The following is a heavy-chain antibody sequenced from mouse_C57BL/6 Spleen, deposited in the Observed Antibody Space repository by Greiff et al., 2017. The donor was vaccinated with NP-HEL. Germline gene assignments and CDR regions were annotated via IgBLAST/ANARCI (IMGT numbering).Heavy chain of an antibody. Sequence: VQLQQSGPELVKPGASVKISCKASGYSFTSYYIHWVKQRPGQGLEWIGWIYPGSGNTKYNEKFKGKATLTADTSSSTAYMQLSSLTSEDSAVYYWARGTLLPFDVWGTGTTVTVSS. CDR1: GYSFTSYY. D-gene: IGHD2-1*01. V-gene: IGHV1-66*01. CDR2: IYPGSGNT. CDR3: ARGTLLPFDV. J-gene: IGHJ1*03.